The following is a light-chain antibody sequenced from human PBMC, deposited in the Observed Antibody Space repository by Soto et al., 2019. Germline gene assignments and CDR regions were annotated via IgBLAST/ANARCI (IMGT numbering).Light chain of an antibody. CDR3: QQYKTYPLT. Sequence: DIQMAQSPSSLSASVGDTVTLTFRASQDIGNSLAWLQQKPGRAPKSLISSVSSLQSGVPSRFSGSRYGADFTLTISNLQPEDFATYYCQQYKTYPLTFGGGTKV. V-gene: IGKV1-16*01. J-gene: IGKJ4*02. CDR1: QDIGNS. CDR2: SVS.